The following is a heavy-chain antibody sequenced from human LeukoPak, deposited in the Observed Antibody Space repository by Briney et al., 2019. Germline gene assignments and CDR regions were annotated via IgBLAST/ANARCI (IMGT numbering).Heavy chain of an antibody. J-gene: IGHJ2*01. Sequence: SETLSLTCAVYGGSFSGYYWSWIRQPPGKGLDWIGEINHSGSTNYNPSLKSRVTISVDTSKNQFSLKLSSVTAADTAVYYCARFIRITMIVVAKPPNWYFDLWGRGTLVTVSS. CDR1: GGSFSGYY. CDR3: ARFIRITMIVVAKPPNWYFDL. D-gene: IGHD3-22*01. CDR2: INHSGST. V-gene: IGHV4-34*01.